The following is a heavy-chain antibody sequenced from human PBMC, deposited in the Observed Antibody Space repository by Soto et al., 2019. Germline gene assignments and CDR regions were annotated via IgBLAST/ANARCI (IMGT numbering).Heavy chain of an antibody. V-gene: IGHV1-69*01. J-gene: IGHJ6*02. D-gene: IGHD3-10*01. CDR2: IIPLFGTT. Sequence: QVQVVQSGVEVRRPGSSVKVSCKASGDTFKNCVISWVRQAPGQGLEWMGGIIPLFGTTDFAQRFQGRLTITTDESTTTAYMELSRLRSEDTATYYFAAELGFGNLSVVWGQGTTVIVSS. CDR3: AAELGFGNLSVV. CDR1: GDTFKNCV.